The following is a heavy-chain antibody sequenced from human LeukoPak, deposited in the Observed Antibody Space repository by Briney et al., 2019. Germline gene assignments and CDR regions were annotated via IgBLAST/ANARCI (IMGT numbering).Heavy chain of an antibody. CDR3: ARDRPGIAVAGDAFDI. V-gene: IGHV4-59*01. CDR1: GGSISSYY. J-gene: IGHJ3*02. D-gene: IGHD6-19*01. CDR2: RYNRGST. Sequence: SSETLSLTCTVSGGSISSYYWSWIRQPPGKGLEWIGYRYNRGSTNYNPSLKSRVTISVDMSKNEFSLKLRSVTAADTAVYYCARDRPGIAVAGDAFDIWGQGTMVTVSS.